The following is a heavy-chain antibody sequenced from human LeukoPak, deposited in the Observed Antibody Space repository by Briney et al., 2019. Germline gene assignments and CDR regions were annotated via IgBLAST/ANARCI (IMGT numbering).Heavy chain of an antibody. CDR1: GYTFSRHG. CDR3: AKSLSSGYYYLDSYFDY. V-gene: IGHV3-23*01. J-gene: IGHJ4*02. CDR2: ISGSGTTT. D-gene: IGHD3-22*01. Sequence: GGSLRLSCAASGYTFSRHGMNWVRQAPGKGLEWVSSISGSGTTTYYADSVKGRFTISRDNSKNTLYLQMNSLRAEDTAVYSCAKSLSSGYYYLDSYFDYWGQGTLVTVSS.